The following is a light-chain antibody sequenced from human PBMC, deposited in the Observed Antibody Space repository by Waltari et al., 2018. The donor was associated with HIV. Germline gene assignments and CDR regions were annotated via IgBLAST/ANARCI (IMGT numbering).Light chain of an antibody. Sequence: IQMNQSPSSLSASVGDRVTITCRASQNINNDLNWYQQTPGKAPTLLVFAASILQSGVPSRFSGSGSGTDFTLTVSSLQPEDFATYYCQQTYSTPQTFGQGTRLEIK. CDR1: QNINND. CDR2: AAS. CDR3: QQTYSTPQT. J-gene: IGKJ5*01. V-gene: IGKV1-39*01.